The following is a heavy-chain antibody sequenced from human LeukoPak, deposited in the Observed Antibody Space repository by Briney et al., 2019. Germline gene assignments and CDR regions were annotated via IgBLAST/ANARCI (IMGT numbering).Heavy chain of an antibody. D-gene: IGHD6-13*01. CDR3: ARQQQLDRGVYYYYYMDV. V-gene: IGHV1-8*03. Sequence: ASVKVSCKASGGTFTSYDINWVRQATGQGLEWMGWMNPNSGNTGYAQKFQGRVTITRNTSISTAYMELSSLRSEDTAVYYCARQQQLDRGVYYYYYMDVWGKGTTVTVSS. CDR1: GGTFTSYD. J-gene: IGHJ6*03. CDR2: MNPNSGNT.